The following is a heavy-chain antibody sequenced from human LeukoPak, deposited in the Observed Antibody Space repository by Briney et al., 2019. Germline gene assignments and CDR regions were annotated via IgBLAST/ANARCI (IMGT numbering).Heavy chain of an antibody. D-gene: IGHD2-15*01. J-gene: IGHJ6*02. CDR1: GFTFSSYA. CDR3: ARDLGYCSGGSCYRYYYYGMDV. CDR2: ISYDGSNK. Sequence: PGRSLRLSCAASGFTFSSYAMHWVRQAPGKGLEWVAVISYDGSNKYYADSVKGRFTISRDNSKNTLYPQMNSLRAEDTAVYYRARDLGYCSGGSCYRYYYYGMDVWGQGTTVTVSS. V-gene: IGHV3-30-3*01.